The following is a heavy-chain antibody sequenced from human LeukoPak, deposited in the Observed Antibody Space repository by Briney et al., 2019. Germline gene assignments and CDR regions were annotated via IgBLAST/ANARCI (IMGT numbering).Heavy chain of an antibody. V-gene: IGHV1-2*02. CDR2: MHPGNGNT. J-gene: IGHJ4*02. D-gene: IGHD2-21*02. Sequence: ASVMVSCKASGYRFISNYIQWVRQAPGLGPEWMGWMHPGNGNTRYAEKFQGRVTMTRDTSINTAYMDLSSLRSDDTAVYYCARDGSYCVGGDCYSFDFWGQGTLITVSS. CDR1: GYRFISNY. CDR3: ARDGSYCVGGDCYSFDF.